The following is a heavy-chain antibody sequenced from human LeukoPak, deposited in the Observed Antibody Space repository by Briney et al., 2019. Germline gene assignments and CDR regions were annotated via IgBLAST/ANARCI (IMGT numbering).Heavy chain of an antibody. D-gene: IGHD6-13*01. V-gene: IGHV1-69*13. CDR3: ARGMNPPRQQLAMDV. CDR1: GGTFSSYA. Sequence: ASVKVSCKASGGTFSSYAISWVRQAPGQGLEWMGRIIPIFGTANYAQKFQGRVTITADESTSTAYMELSSLRSEDTAVYYCARGMNPPRQQLAMDVWGKGTTVTVSS. J-gene: IGHJ6*04. CDR2: IIPIFGTA.